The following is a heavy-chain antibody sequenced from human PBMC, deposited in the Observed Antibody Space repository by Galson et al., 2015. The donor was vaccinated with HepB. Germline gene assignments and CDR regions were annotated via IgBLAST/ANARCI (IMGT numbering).Heavy chain of an antibody. V-gene: IGHV3-21*01. Sequence: SLRLSCAASGFTFSSYSMNWVRQAPGKGLEWVSSISSSSSYIYYADSVKGRFNISRDNAKNSLYQQMNSLRAEDTDVYYCARDAPNYYDSSGHGYYYYGMAVWGQGTTVTVSS. CDR1: GFTFSSYS. CDR3: ARDAPNYYDSSGHGYYYYGMAV. CDR2: ISSSSSYI. J-gene: IGHJ6*02. D-gene: IGHD3-22*01.